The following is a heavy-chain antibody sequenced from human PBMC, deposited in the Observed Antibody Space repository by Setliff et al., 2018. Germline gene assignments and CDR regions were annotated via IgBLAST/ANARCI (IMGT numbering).Heavy chain of an antibody. CDR1: GGSVSSGSYY. D-gene: IGHD3-3*01. J-gene: IGHJ6*03. Sequence: SETLSLTCTVSGGSVSSGSYYWSWIRQPAGKGLEWIGRIYTSGSTNYNPSLKSRVTMSVDTSKNQFSLKLSSVTAADTAVYYCARVGMYYNFWSGYYTYYYYYYMDVWGKGTTVTVSS. CDR2: IYTSGST. V-gene: IGHV4-61*02. CDR3: ARVGMYYNFWSGYYTYYYYYYMDV.